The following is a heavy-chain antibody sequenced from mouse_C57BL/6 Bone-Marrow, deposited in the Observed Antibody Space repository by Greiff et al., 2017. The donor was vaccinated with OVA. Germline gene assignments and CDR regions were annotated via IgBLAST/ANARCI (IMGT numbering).Heavy chain of an antibody. CDR1: GFTFSDYY. CDR2: INYDGSST. V-gene: IGHV5-16*01. J-gene: IGHJ3*01. D-gene: IGHD1-1*01. Sequence: EVMLQESEGGLVQPGSSMKLSCTASGFTFSDYYMAWVRQVPEKGLEWVANINYDGSSTYYLDSLKSRFIISRDNAKNILYLQMSSLKSEDTATYYCARWAVGFAYGGQGTLVTVSA. CDR3: ARWAVGFAY.